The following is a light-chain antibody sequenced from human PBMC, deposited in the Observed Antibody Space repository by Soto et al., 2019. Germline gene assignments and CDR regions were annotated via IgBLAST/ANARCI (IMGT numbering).Light chain of an antibody. J-gene: IGLJ2*01. CDR1: SSDVGGHDF. CDR2: EVT. V-gene: IGLV2-11*01. CDR3: CSYAGSYTFRV. Sequence: QSALTQPLSVSGSPGQSVTISCTGTSSDVGGHDFVSWYQQLPGRAPKLIIYEVTKRPSVVPDRFSGFKSGNTASLTISGLQADDEADYYCCSYAGSYTFRVFGGGTKLTVL.